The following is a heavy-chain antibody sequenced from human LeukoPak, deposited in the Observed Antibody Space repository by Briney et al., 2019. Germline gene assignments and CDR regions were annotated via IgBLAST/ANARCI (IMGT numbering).Heavy chain of an antibody. Sequence: GGSLRLSCAASGFTFSSYAMSWVRQAPGKGLEWVSSISGSGNNIYYADSVKGRFTISRDNSKNTLYLQMNSLRAEDTAVYYCAKRGDYYDSSGYYLGDCFDYWGQGTLVTVSS. J-gene: IGHJ4*02. CDR1: GFTFSSYA. CDR3: AKRGDYYDSSGYYLGDCFDY. V-gene: IGHV3-23*01. D-gene: IGHD3-22*01. CDR2: ISGSGNNI.